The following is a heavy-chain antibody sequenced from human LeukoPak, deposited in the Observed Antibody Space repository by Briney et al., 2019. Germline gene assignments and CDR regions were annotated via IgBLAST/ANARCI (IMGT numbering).Heavy chain of an antibody. CDR3: ARGLGGLSRGVIVFYYYYYGMDV. CDR1: GGSISSSSYY. J-gene: IGHJ6*02. D-gene: IGHD3-16*02. CDR2: IYYSGST. Sequence: PSETLSLTCTVSGGSISSSSYYWGWIRQPPGKGLEWIGSIYYSGSTYYNPSLKSRVTISVDTSKNQFSLKLSSVTAADTAVYYCARGLGGLSRGVIVFYYYYYGMDVWGQGTTVTVSS. V-gene: IGHV4-39*01.